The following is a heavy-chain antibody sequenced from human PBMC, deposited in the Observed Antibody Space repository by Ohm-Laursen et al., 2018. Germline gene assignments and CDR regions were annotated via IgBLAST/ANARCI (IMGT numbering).Heavy chain of an antibody. CDR3: ATAYRSGWYYFDS. J-gene: IGHJ4*02. D-gene: IGHD6-19*01. Sequence: ASVKVSCKLSGYTLTELSMHWVRQAPGKRLEWMGGFNPEDGVTIYSPKFQGRVTMTEDTSTDTAYMELSSLRSEDTAVYYCATAYRSGWYYFDSWGQGTLVTASS. V-gene: IGHV1-24*01. CDR1: GYTLTELS. CDR2: FNPEDGVT.